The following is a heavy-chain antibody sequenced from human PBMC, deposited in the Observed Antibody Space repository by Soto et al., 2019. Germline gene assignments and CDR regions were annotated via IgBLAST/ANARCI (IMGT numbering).Heavy chain of an antibody. CDR2: IDHGGRT. D-gene: IGHD3-22*01. J-gene: IGHJ5*02. CDR3: ARVGPGVPYYYDSSPYTFENWFDP. V-gene: IGHV4-38-2*01. CDR1: GYSISSGYY. Sequence: PSETLSLTCAVSGYSISSGYYWGWLRQPPGKGLEWIGSIDHGGRTYYNPSLNSRVTLSIDMTNNHVSLILNSVTAADTAVYYCARVGPGVPYYYDSSPYTFENWFDPWGQGTLVTVSS.